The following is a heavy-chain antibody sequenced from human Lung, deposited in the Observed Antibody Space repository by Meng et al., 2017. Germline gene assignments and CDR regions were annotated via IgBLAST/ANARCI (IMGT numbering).Heavy chain of an antibody. CDR1: VGSCCDYY. D-gene: IGHD4-11*01. Sequence: QLQQHQGSVVLLNRPATLVLTCVCPVGSCCDYYWGLIRQPPGKGLEWSGEINHSGDTNYNPSLESQATISVDTSQNNLSLKLSSVTAADSAVYYCARGPTTMAHDFDYWCQGTLVTVSS. CDR2: INHSGDT. V-gene: IGHV4-34*01. CDR3: ARGPTTMAHDFDY. J-gene: IGHJ4*02.